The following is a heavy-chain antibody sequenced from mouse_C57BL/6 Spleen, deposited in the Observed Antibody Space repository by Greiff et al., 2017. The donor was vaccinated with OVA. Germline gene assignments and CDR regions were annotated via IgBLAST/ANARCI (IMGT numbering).Heavy chain of an antibody. D-gene: IGHD2-3*01. V-gene: IGHV2-5*01. CDR2: IWRGGST. Sequence: VQLQESGPGLVQPSQSLSITCTVSGFSLTSYGVHWVRQSPGKGLEWLGVIWRGGSTDYNAAFMSRLSITKDNSKSQVFFKMNSLQADDTAIYYCAKTLIDDGSYAMDYWGQGTSVTVSS. CDR1: GFSLTSYG. J-gene: IGHJ4*01. CDR3: AKTLIDDGSYAMDY.